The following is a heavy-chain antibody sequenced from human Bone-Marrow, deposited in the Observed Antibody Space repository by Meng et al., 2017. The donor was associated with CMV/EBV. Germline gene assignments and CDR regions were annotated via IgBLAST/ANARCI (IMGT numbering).Heavy chain of an antibody. CDR2: ISYDGSNK. Sequence: LRISCAASGFTFSSYAMHWVRQAPGKGLEWVAVISYDGSNKYYADSVKGRFTISRDNSKNTLYLQMNSLRAEDTAVYYCARLGANDYWGQGTLVTVSS. V-gene: IGHV3-30-3*01. CDR1: GFTFSSYA. CDR3: ARLGANDY. D-gene: IGHD1-26*01. J-gene: IGHJ4*02.